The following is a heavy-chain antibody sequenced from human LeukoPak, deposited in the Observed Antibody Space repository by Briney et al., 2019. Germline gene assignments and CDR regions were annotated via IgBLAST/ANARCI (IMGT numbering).Heavy chain of an antibody. D-gene: IGHD1-1*01. CDR1: GFTVSSNY. V-gene: IGHV3-23*01. CDR2: ISASGSNT. J-gene: IGHJ4*02. Sequence: PGGSLRLSCAASGFTVSSNYMSWVRQAPGRGLECVSVISASGSNTDYADSVKGRFTISRDNSKNMVFLQMKSLRAEDTAVYYCAKVVGTGTTPTDYWGQGTLVTVSS. CDR3: AKVVGTGTTPTDY.